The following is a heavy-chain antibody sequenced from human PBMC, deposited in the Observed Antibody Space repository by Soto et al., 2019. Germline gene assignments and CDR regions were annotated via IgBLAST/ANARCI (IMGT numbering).Heavy chain of an antibody. CDR3: AREYKNSYYYDSTPDAFDI. Sequence: PGGSLRLSCTASGFTFSAYAMAWVRQAPEKGLEWVSYISSSSSTIYYAHSVKGRFTISRDNSKNTLYLQMNSLRVEDTAVYYCAREYKNSYYYDSTPDAFDIWGQGTMVTVSS. CDR1: GFTFSAYA. V-gene: IGHV3-48*01. J-gene: IGHJ3*02. CDR2: ISSSSSTI. D-gene: IGHD3-22*01.